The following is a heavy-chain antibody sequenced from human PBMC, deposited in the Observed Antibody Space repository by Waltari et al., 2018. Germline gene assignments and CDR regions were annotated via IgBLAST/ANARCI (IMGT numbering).Heavy chain of an antibody. CDR3: ALVNPYSSSKYFQH. Sequence: QVQLVQSGAEVKKPGASVKVSSKVYGYTLTELSLPWVRQAPGKGLEWMGGFDPEDGETIYAQKFQGRVTMTEDTSTDTAYMELSSLISEDTAVYYCALVNPYSSSKYFQHWGQGTLVTVSS. J-gene: IGHJ1*01. CDR2: FDPEDGET. V-gene: IGHV1-24*01. CDR1: GYTLTELS. D-gene: IGHD6-6*01.